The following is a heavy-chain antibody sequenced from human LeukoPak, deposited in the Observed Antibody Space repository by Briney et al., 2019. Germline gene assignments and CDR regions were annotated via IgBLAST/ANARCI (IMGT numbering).Heavy chain of an antibody. CDR1: GFTFDDYG. V-gene: IGHV3-20*04. J-gene: IGHJ4*02. CDR3: ARDTSSSYGSGSDY. D-gene: IGHD3-10*01. Sequence: GGSLRLSCAASGFTFDDYGMSWVRQAPGKGLEWVSGINWNGGSTGYADSVKGRFTISRDNAKNSLYLQMNSLRAEDTALYCCARDTSSSYGSGSDYWGQGTLVTVSS. CDR2: INWNGGST.